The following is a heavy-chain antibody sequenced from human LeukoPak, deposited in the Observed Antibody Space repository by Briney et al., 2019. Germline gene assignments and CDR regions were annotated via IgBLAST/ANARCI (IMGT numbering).Heavy chain of an antibody. CDR3: AKGGYYMDV. CDR2: ISGSGDRT. J-gene: IGHJ6*03. Sequence: GGSLRLSCAASGFTFSTSAMSWVRQAPGKGLEWVSGISGSGDRTYYADSVKGRFTISRDNSKNTLYLQTNSLRAEDTAVHYCAKGGYYMDVWGKGTTVTVSS. V-gene: IGHV3-23*01. CDR1: GFTFSTSA.